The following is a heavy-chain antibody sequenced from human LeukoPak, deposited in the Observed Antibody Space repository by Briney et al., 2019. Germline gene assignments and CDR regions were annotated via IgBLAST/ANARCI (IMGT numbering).Heavy chain of an antibody. CDR1: GYTFTYYV. V-gene: IGHV1-18*01. D-gene: IGHD1-26*01. CDR2: INAGDGNT. J-gene: IGHJ4*02. CDR3: ARGEKPYDY. Sequence: ASVKVSCKTSGYTFTYYVISWVRQAPGEGLEWMGWINAGDGNTYDAQQLQDRVTMTTDTSTSTAYMELRSLRSDDTAVYYCARGEKPYDYWRQGPLVSVPS.